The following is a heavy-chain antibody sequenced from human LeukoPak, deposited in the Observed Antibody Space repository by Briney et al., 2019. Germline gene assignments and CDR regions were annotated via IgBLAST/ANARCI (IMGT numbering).Heavy chain of an antibody. D-gene: IGHD1-14*01. CDR1: GFTFSSFW. J-gene: IGHJ4*02. Sequence: GGSLRLSCAASGFTFSSFWMTWVRQIPGKGLMWVSRINPDGSGTNYADSVKGRFTISRDDSKNTLYLEMNSLSPDDTAVYYCARGVEPLAANTLAYWGQETLVTVSS. CDR3: ARGVEPLAANTLAY. CDR2: INPDGSGT. V-gene: IGHV3-74*01.